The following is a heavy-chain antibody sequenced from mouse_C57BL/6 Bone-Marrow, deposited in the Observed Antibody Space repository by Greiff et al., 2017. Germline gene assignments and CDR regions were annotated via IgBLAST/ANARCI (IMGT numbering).Heavy chain of an antibody. CDR2: IRLKSDNYAT. CDR3: TDTLREYWYFDV. J-gene: IGHJ1*03. CDR1: GFTFSNYW. Sequence: EVQLVESGGGLVQPGGSMKLSCVASGFTFSNYWMNWVRQSPEKGLEWVAQIRLKSDNYATHYAESVKGRFTISRDDSKSSVYLQMNNLRAEDTGIYYCTDTLREYWYFDVWGTGTTVTVSS. V-gene: IGHV6-3*01. D-gene: IGHD1-1*01.